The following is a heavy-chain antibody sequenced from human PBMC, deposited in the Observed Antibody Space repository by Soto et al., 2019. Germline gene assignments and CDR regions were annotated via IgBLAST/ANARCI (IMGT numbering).Heavy chain of an antibody. CDR1: GFTFSNYA. J-gene: IGHJ4*02. D-gene: IGHD3-10*01. CDR3: AKDSGSGTYYLYYFDN. Sequence: GGSLRLSCVASGFTFSNYAMTWVRQAPGKGLEWVSSVSGSGGTTYYADSVKGRFTISRANSKNTLYLQMNSLRAEDTAVYYCAKDSGSGTYYLYYFDNRAQRTPVTVSS. CDR2: VSGSGGTT. V-gene: IGHV3-23*01.